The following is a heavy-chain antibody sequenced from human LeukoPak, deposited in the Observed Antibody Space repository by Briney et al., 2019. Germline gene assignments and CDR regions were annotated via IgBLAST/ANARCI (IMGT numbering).Heavy chain of an antibody. CDR2: IYYSGST. CDR1: GGSISSYY. D-gene: IGHD1-26*01. V-gene: IGHV4-59*01. J-gene: IGHJ4*02. CDR3: AEGRGGSRPGNLDY. Sequence: SETLSFTCTVSGGSISSYYWSWIRQPPGKGLEWIGYIYYSGSTNYNPSLKSRVTISVDTSKNQFSLKLSSVTAADTAVYYCAEGRGGSRPGNLDYWGQGTLVTVSS.